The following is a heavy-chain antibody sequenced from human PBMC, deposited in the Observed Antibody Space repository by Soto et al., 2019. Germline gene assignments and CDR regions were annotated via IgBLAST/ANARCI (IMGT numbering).Heavy chain of an antibody. D-gene: IGHD3-3*01. CDR2: ISSSSSYI. CDR3: SAAVGNPAFWIGSAFDF. V-gene: IGHV3-21*01. Sequence: GGSLRLSCAASGFTFSSYSMNWVRQAPGKGLEWVSSISSSSSYIYYADSVKGRFTISRDNAKNSLYLQMNSLRAEDTAVYYCSAAVGNPAFWIGSAFDFWGQGTMVTVSS. CDR1: GFTFSSYS. J-gene: IGHJ3*01.